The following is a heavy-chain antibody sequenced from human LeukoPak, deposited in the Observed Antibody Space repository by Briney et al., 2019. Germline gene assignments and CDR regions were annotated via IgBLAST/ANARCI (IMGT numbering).Heavy chain of an antibody. J-gene: IGHJ4*02. Sequence: SGRSLRLSCAASGFTFSSYGMHWVRQAPGKGLEWVAVISYDGSNKYYADSVKGRFTISRDNSKNTLYLQMNSLRAEDTAVYYCARGDDSSGYYLFDYWGQGTLVTVSS. D-gene: IGHD3-22*01. CDR1: GFTFSSYG. V-gene: IGHV3-30*03. CDR2: ISYDGSNK. CDR3: ARGDDSSGYYLFDY.